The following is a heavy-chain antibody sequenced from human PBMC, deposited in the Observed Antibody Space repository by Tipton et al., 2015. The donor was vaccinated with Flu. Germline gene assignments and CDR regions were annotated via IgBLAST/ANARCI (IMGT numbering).Heavy chain of an antibody. V-gene: IGHV3-74*03. J-gene: IGHJ3*02. D-gene: IGHD3-16*01. Sequence: SLRLSCVGSGFTFSGHWMHWVRQVPGKGLVWVSCISSDGTDTKYADSVRGRFTISRDNAENILYVQMNSLRAEDTAVYYCATGDFAAFDIWGQGTMVTVSS. CDR3: ATGDFAAFDI. CDR2: ISSDGTDT. CDR1: GFTFSGHW.